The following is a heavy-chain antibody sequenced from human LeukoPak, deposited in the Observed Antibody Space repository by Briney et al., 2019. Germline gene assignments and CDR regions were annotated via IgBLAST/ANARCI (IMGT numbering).Heavy chain of an antibody. J-gene: IGHJ6*02. Sequence: GGSLRLSCAASGFTFSNYTIHWVRQAPGKGLEWVSVIYSGGSTYYADSVKGRFTISRDNSKNTLYLQMNSLRAEDTAVYYCAGGAARYYYYGMDVWGQGTTVTVSS. CDR1: GFTFSNYT. CDR3: AGGAARYYYYGMDV. CDR2: IYSGGST. V-gene: IGHV3-53*01. D-gene: IGHD6-6*01.